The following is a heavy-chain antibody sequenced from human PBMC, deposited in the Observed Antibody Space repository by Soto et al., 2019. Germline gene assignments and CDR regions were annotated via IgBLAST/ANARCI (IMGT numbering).Heavy chain of an antibody. CDR1: WGSISSYY. CDR2: IYYSGST. Sequence: SDSLSLPCTVSWGSISSYYWSWIRQPTGKGLEWIGYIYYSGSTNYNPSLKSRVTISVDTSKNQFSLKLSSVTAADTAVYYCARGYDYGDYTASPPYYYYYYYMDVWGKGTTVTVSS. J-gene: IGHJ6*03. D-gene: IGHD4-17*01. V-gene: IGHV4-59*07. CDR3: ARGYDYGDYTASPPYYYYYYYMDV.